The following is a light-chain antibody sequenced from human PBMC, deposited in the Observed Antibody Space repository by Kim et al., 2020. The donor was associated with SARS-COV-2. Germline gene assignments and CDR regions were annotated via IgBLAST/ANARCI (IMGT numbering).Light chain of an antibody. CDR2: AAS. J-gene: IGKJ2*01. CDR3: QQSYTTPPYT. V-gene: IGKV1-39*01. Sequence: DIQMTQSPSSLSTSVGERVTLTCRASQNIGYYWYQQIPGKAPKLLIYAASSLQSGVPSRFSGSGSGTEFTLTIISPQPEDSATYYCQQSYTTPPYTFGQGTKLEI. CDR1: QNIGYY.